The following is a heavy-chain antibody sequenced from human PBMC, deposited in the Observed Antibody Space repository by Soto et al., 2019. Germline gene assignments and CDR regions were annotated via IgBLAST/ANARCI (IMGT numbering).Heavy chain of an antibody. J-gene: IGHJ6*02. CDR2: ISACNGNT. Sequence: GASVKVSCKASGYSFTTYGISWVRQAPGQRLEWMGRISACNGNTKYSQKFQDRVTITRDTSASTAYMELSSLRSEDTAVYYCARVVGSGSYYMVYYYYGMDVWGQGTTVTVSS. CDR3: ARVVGSGSYYMVYYYYGMDV. CDR1: GYSFTTYG. D-gene: IGHD3-10*01. V-gene: IGHV1-18*01.